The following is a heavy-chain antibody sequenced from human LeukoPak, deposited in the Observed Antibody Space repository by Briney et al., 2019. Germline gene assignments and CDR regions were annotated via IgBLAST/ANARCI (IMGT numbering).Heavy chain of an antibody. CDR2: NYYSGST. V-gene: IGHV4-59*01. CDR1: GGSISSYY. Sequence: SETLSLTCTVSGGSISSYYWSWIRQPPGKGLEWIGYNYYSGSTNYNPSLKSRVTISVDTSKNQFSLKLSSVTAADTAVYYCARTAMVEYYFDYWGQGTLVTVSS. J-gene: IGHJ4*02. CDR3: ARTAMVEYYFDY. D-gene: IGHD5-18*01.